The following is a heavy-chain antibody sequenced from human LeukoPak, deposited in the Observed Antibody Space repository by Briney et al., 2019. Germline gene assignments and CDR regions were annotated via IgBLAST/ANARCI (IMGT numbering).Heavy chain of an antibody. V-gene: IGHV3-66*01. J-gene: IGHJ5*02. CDR3: ARSSSSGWPSNWFDP. CDR1: GFTVSSNY. CDR2: IYSGGST. Sequence: TGGSLRLSCAASGFTVSSNYMSWVRQAPGKGLEWVSVIYSGGSTYYADSVKGRFTISRDNSKNTLYLQMNSLRAEDTAVYYCARSSSSGWPSNWFDPWGQGTLVTVSS. D-gene: IGHD6-19*01.